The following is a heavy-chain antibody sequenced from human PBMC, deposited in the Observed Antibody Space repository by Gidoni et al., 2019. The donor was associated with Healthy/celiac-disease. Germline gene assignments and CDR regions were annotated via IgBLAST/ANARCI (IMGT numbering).Heavy chain of an antibody. D-gene: IGHD6-19*01. J-gene: IGHJ4*02. CDR1: GGTISSSNW. CDR3: ARKNRDSSGWRYFDY. V-gene: IGHV4-4*02. Sequence: QVQLQESGPGLVKHSGTLSLTCAVSGGTISSSNWWSWVRQPPGKGLEWIGESYYGGSPNYNPSLKSRVTISVDKSKNQFSLTLRSVTAADTAVYYCARKNRDSSGWRYFDYWGQGTLVTVSS. CDR2: SYYGGSP.